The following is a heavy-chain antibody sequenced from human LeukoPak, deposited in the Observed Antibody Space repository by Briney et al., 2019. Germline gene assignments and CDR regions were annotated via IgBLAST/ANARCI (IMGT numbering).Heavy chain of an antibody. Sequence: GSLRLSCAASGFTISNYGMSWVRQAPGKGLEGVSVISGSGGGTYYADSVKGRFTISRDNSKNTLYLQMNSLRAEDTAVYYCAKGCDTRCYRFTHWGQGTLVTVSS. V-gene: IGHV3-23*01. J-gene: IGHJ4*02. CDR1: GFTISNYG. D-gene: IGHD2-2*02. CDR2: ISGSGGGT. CDR3: AKGCDTRCYRFTH.